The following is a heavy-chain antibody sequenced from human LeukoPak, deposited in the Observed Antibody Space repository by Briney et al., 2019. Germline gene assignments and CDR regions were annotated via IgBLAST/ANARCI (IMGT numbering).Heavy chain of an antibody. D-gene: IGHD4-17*01. Sequence: AASVKVSCKASGYTFTGYYIHCVRQAPGQGLEWRGWINCNSGGTSYAQKFQGRVTMTRDTSISTVYLELSTLKSDDTAVYYCVRDQITVTTPFFDYWGQGTLVSVSS. CDR2: INCNSGGT. CDR1: GYTFTGYY. J-gene: IGHJ4*02. V-gene: IGHV1-2*02. CDR3: VRDQITVTTPFFDY.